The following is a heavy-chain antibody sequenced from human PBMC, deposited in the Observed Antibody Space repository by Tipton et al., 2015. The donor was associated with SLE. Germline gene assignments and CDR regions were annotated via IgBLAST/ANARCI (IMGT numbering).Heavy chain of an antibody. CDR1: GGSFSGYY. Sequence: TLSLTCAVYGGSFSGYYWSWIRQTPGKGLEWIGEINHSGSTNYNPSLKSRVTISVDTSKNQFSLKLSSVTAADTAVYYCAKQYDFWSGPDIWGQGTMVTVSS. J-gene: IGHJ3*02. D-gene: IGHD3-3*01. V-gene: IGHV4-34*01. CDR2: INHSGST. CDR3: AKQYDFWSGPDI.